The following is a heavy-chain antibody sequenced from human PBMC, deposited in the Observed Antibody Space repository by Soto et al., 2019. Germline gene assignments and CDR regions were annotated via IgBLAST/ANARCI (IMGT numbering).Heavy chain of an antibody. CDR1: GYTFTSYG. CDR2: ISAYNGNT. J-gene: IGHJ4*02. V-gene: IGHV1-18*01. D-gene: IGHD3-22*01. CDR3: ARGGERITRIVVVPATFDY. Sequence: ASVKVSCKASGYTFTSYGISWVRQAPGQGLEWMGWISAYNGNTNYAQKLQGRVTMTTDTSTSTAYMELRSLRSDDTAVYYCARGGERITRIVVVPATFDYWGQGTLVTVSS.